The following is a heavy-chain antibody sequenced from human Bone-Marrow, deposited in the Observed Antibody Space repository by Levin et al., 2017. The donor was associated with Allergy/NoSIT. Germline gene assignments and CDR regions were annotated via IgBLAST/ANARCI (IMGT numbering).Heavy chain of an antibody. D-gene: IGHD3-3*01. CDR2: INHSGST. Sequence: PSETLSLTCAVYGGSFSGYYWSWIRQPPGKGLEWIGEINHSGSTNYNPSLKSRVTISVDTSKNQFSLKLSSVTAADTAVYYCARDYDFWSGYYTGSFRVNWFDPWGQGTLVTVSS. CDR3: ARDYDFWSGYYTGSFRVNWFDP. CDR1: GGSFSGYY. V-gene: IGHV4-34*01. J-gene: IGHJ5*02.